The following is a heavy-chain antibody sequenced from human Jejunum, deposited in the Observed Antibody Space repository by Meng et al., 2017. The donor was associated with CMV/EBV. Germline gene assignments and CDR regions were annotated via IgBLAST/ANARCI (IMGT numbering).Heavy chain of an antibody. CDR1: GGSFSGYY. D-gene: IGHD3-22*01. V-gene: IGHV4-34*01. Sequence: LTCAVYGGSFSGYYWSWIRQPPGKGLEWIGRIDQSGSTKFNPSLKSRVTISVDTSKNQFSLKLSSVTAADTAVYYCARGYYDTSPFYWGQGILVTVSS. J-gene: IGHJ4*02. CDR3: ARGYYDTSPFY. CDR2: IDQSGST.